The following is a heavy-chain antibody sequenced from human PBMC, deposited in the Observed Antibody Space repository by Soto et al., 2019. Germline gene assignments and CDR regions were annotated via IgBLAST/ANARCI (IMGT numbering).Heavy chain of an antibody. J-gene: IGHJ5*02. CDR3: ASFGYCSGGSCPWFDP. D-gene: IGHD2-15*01. V-gene: IGHV4-59*01. Sequence: SETLSLTCTVSGGSISRYYWSWIRQPPGKGLEWIGYIYYSGSTNYNPSLKSRVTISVDTSKNQFSLKLSSVTAADTAVYYCASFGYCSGGSCPWFDPWGQGTLVTVSS. CDR1: GGSISRYY. CDR2: IYYSGST.